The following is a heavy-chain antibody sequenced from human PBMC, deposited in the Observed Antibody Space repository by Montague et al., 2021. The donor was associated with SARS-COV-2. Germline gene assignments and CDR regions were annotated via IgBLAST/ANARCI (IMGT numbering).Heavy chain of an antibody. CDR1: GGSISSGSYY. Sequence: TLSLTCTVSGGSISSGSYYWNWIRQPAGKGLEWIGRIYTSGSTNYNPSLKSRVTISVDTSKNQFSMYLSSVTAADTAVYYCARESLHLTGYFNDYFDYWGQGTLVTVSS. V-gene: IGHV4-61*02. CDR2: IYTSGST. CDR3: ARESLHLTGYFNDYFDY. D-gene: IGHD3-9*01. J-gene: IGHJ4*02.